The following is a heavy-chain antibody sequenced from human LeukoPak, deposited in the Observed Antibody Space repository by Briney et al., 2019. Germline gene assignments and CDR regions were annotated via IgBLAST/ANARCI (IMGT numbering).Heavy chain of an antibody. CDR2: ISSSSVYI. D-gene: IGHD2-15*01. CDR1: GFTFSGSW. V-gene: IGHV3-21*01. CDR3: ARDVGKAYFDY. Sequence: GGSLRLSCAASGFTFSGSWMTWARHPPGKGLEWVSSISSSSVYINYADSVKGRFTISRDNAKNSLYLQMASLRAEDTAVYYCARDVGKAYFDYWGQGTLVTVSS. J-gene: IGHJ4*02.